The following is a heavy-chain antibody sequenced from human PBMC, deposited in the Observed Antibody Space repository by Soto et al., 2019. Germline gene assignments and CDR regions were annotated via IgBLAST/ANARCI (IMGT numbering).Heavy chain of an antibody. CDR3: ARVAVGYCGGDCYSLGYYYYGMDV. V-gene: IGHV1-69*13. J-gene: IGHJ6*02. CDR1: GGTFSSYA. D-gene: IGHD2-21*02. Sequence: GASVKVSCKASGGTFSSYAISWVRQAPGQGLEWMGGIIPIFGTANYAQKFQGRVTITADESTSTAYTELSSLRSEDTAVYYCARVAVGYCGGDCYSLGYYYYGMDVWGQGTTVTVSS. CDR2: IIPIFGTA.